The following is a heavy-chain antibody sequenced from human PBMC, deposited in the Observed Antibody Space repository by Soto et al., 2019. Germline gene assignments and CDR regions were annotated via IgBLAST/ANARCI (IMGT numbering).Heavy chain of an antibody. CDR2: IYHSGST. J-gene: IGHJ4*02. Sequence: QVQLQESGPGQVKPSGTLSLTCAVSGGSISSSNWWSWVRQPPGKGLEWIGEIYHSGSTNYNPSLKSRVTIAVDKSKNQFSLKLSSVTAADTAVYYCARDRITMVRGTIDYWGQGTLVTVSS. D-gene: IGHD3-10*01. V-gene: IGHV4-4*02. CDR1: GGSISSSNW. CDR3: ARDRITMVRGTIDY.